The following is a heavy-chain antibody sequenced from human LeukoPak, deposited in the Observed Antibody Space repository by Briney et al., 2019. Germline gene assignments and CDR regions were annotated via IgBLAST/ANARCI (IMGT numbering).Heavy chain of an antibody. CDR1: GFTFSSYP. CDR2: IISSPNYK. V-gene: IGHV3-21*04. D-gene: IGHD1-26*01. J-gene: IGHJ5*02. Sequence: PGGSLRLSCAASGFTFSSYPMNWVRQAPGKGLEWVSSIISSPNYKYYSDSVKGRLTISRDNAKNSLYLQMNSLRAEDTAVYYCVRATYWFDPWGQGTLVAVSS. CDR3: VRATYWFDP.